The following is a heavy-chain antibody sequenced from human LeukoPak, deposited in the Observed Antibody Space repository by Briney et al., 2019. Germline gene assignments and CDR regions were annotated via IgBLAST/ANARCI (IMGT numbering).Heavy chain of an antibody. J-gene: IGHJ4*02. D-gene: IGHD3-10*01. V-gene: IGHV3-74*01. Sequence: GGSLRLSCTASGFTFSSYWMHWVRQAPGKGLVWVSRINSDGSSTTYADPVKGRFTISRDNAKNTLYLQMNSLRAEDSAVYYCARRALWFGESQTSFDYWGQGTLVTVSS. CDR3: ARRALWFGESQTSFDY. CDR2: INSDGSST. CDR1: GFTFSSYW.